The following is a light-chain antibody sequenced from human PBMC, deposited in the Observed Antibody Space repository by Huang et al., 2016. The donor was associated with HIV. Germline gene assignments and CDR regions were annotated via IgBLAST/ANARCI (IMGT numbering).Light chain of an antibody. CDR2: DAS. V-gene: IGKV1-33*01. Sequence: DIQMTPSPYSLSASVGDRVTITCQTSQDVSNNLNLYQQQPGKDPNLLIYDASNLETEVRSRISGSGSGTDVTIIINSLQPEEFATYYCQQYENLLTFGPGTKVDI. CDR3: QQYENLLT. J-gene: IGKJ3*01. CDR1: QDVSNN.